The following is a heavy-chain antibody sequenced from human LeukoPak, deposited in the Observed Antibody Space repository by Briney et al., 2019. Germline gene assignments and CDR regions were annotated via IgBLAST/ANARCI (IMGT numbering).Heavy chain of an antibody. CDR1: GYTFTSYA. CDR3: ARAVRYSSGYPDAFDI. D-gene: IGHD3-22*01. J-gene: IGHJ3*02. Sequence: ASVKVSCKASGYTFTSYAMHWVRQAPGQRLEWMGWINAGNGNTKYSQEFQGRVTITRDTSASTAYMELSSLRSEDMAVYYCARAVRYSSGYPDAFDIWGQGTMVTVSS. V-gene: IGHV1-3*03. CDR2: INAGNGNT.